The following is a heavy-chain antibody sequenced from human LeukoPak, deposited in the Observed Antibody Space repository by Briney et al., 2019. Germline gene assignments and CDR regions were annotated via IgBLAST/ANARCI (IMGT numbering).Heavy chain of an antibody. CDR2: ISGSGGST. Sequence: GGSLRLSCAASGFTFSSYAMSWVRQAPGKGLEWVSAISGSGGSTYYADSVKGRFTISRDNSKNTLYLQMNSLRAEDTAVYYCARDRHVLRYFDWLTFFDYWGQGTLVTVSS. CDR1: GFTFSSYA. D-gene: IGHD3-9*01. CDR3: ARDRHVLRYFDWLTFFDY. V-gene: IGHV3-23*01. J-gene: IGHJ4*02.